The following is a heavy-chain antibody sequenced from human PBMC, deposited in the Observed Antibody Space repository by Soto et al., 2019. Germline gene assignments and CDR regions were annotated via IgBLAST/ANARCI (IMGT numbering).Heavy chain of an antibody. V-gene: IGHV1-18*01. J-gene: IGHJ6*02. Sequence: ASVKVSCKASGYTLTSYGISWVRQAPGQEPEWMGWISAYNGNTKYSQKLQGRVTITRDTSASTAYMELSRLRSEDTAVYYCASSYSNYALIDYYYYGMDVWGQGTTVTVSS. D-gene: IGHD4-4*01. CDR3: ASSYSNYALIDYYYYGMDV. CDR1: GYTLTSYG. CDR2: ISAYNGNT.